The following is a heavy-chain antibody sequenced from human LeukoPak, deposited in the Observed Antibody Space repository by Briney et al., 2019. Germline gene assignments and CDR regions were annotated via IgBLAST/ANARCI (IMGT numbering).Heavy chain of an antibody. J-gene: IGHJ5*02. Sequence: GGPLRLSCAASGFTFSSYWMSWVRQAPGKGLEWVANIKQDGSEKYYVDSVKGRFTISRDNAKNSLYLQMNSLRVEDTAVYYCAREVLVVTNTLKQWFDPWGQGILVTVSS. D-gene: IGHD2-21*02. CDR1: GFTFSSYW. CDR2: IKQDGSEK. CDR3: AREVLVVTNTLKQWFDP. V-gene: IGHV3-7*01.